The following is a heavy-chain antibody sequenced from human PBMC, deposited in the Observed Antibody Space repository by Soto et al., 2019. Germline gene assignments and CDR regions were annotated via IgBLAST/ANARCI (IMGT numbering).Heavy chain of an antibody. CDR1: GDSISSRSNY. Sequence: SETLSLTCTVTGDSISSRSNYWGWIRQPPGKGLEWIGSSYYSGSTYNNPPLSIRVCMSIDTSKDKFSLKLKSVTSVDTALYFCARQRASVVTQAYFDVWGPGSLVTVSS. CDR2: SYYSGST. J-gene: IGHJ4*02. D-gene: IGHD2-21*02. V-gene: IGHV4-39*01. CDR3: ARQRASVVTQAYFDV.